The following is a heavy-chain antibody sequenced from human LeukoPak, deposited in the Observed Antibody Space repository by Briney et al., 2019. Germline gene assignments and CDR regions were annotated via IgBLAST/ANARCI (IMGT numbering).Heavy chain of an antibody. V-gene: IGHV4-30-4*08. Sequence: PSETLSLTCTVSGGSISSGGYYWSWIRQHPGKGLEWIGYIYYSGSTYYNPSLKSRVTISVDTSKNQFSLKLSSVTAADTAVYYCARDSSAGNSIWGQGTLVTVSS. J-gene: IGHJ4*02. CDR3: ARDSSAGNSI. CDR2: IYYSGST. CDR1: GGSISSGGYY. D-gene: IGHD3-10*01.